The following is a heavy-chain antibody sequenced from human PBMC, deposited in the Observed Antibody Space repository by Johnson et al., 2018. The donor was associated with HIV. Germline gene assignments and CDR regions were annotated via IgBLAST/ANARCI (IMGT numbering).Heavy chain of an antibody. CDR2: ICCDGGHK. CDR1: GCTLRSYG. J-gene: IGHJ3*01. Sequence: HVQLVESGGGVVQPGRSLRLSCAASGCTLRSYGMHRVRQAPGKGLEWVAVICCDGGHKYHADSAKGRFTISGDSSKNTLFLQMNSRTAEDTAVYNCAKDRVLCDAFGLWGQGTMVTVSS. CDR3: AKDRVLCDAFGL. D-gene: IGHD3-10*01. V-gene: IGHV3-33*02.